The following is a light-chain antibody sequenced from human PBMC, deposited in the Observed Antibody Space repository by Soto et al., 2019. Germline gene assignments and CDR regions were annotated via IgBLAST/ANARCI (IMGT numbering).Light chain of an antibody. Sequence: QSALTQPASVSGSPGQSITISCTGTSSDVGGYNYVSWYQHHAGKAPRLMIYASSNRPSGVSHRFSGSRSGNTASLTIFGLQAEDEADYYCSSYTSGTTLYVFGTGTQLTVL. CDR1: SSDVGGYNY. CDR2: ASS. CDR3: SSYTSGTTLYV. V-gene: IGLV2-14*01. J-gene: IGLJ1*01.